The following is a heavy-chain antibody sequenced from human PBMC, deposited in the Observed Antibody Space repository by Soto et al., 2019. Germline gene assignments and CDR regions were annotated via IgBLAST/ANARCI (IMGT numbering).Heavy chain of an antibody. CDR2: ISGSGGGT. V-gene: IGHV3-23*01. Sequence: GGSLRLSCAASGFTFSSYAMSWVRQAPGKGLEWVSAISGSGGGTYYADSVKGRFTISRDNSKNTLYLQMNSLRAEDTAVYYCATTRLEYDAFDIWGQGTMVTVSS. D-gene: IGHD4-17*01. CDR1: GFTFSSYA. J-gene: IGHJ3*02. CDR3: ATTRLEYDAFDI.